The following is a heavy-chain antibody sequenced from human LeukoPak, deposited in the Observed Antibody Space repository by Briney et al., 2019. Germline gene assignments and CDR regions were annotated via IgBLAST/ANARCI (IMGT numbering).Heavy chain of an antibody. CDR1: GFTFNSYA. CDR2: ITGSGGTT. J-gene: IGHJ4*02. V-gene: IGHV3-23*01. D-gene: IGHD2-2*01. CDR3: AKDQLPAAIDF. Sequence: GGSLRLSCAASGFTFNSYAMSRVRQAPGKGLEWVSAITGSGGTTYYADSVRGRFTISRDNSKNTLYLQMNSLRAEDTAVYYCAKDQLPAAIDFWGQGTLVTVSS.